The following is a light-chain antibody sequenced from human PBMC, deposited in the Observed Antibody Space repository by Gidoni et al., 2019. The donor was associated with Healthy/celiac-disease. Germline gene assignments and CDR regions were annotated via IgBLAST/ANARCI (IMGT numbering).Light chain of an antibody. J-gene: IGKJ4*01. V-gene: IGKV3-20*01. Sequence: EIVLTQSPGTLSLSPGERATLSCRASQSVSSSYLAWYQQKPGQAPRLLIYGASSRATGIPDRFSGSGSGTDFTLTISRLEPEDFAVYYWQQYGSSLTFGGXTKVEIK. CDR1: QSVSSSY. CDR3: QQYGSSLT. CDR2: GAS.